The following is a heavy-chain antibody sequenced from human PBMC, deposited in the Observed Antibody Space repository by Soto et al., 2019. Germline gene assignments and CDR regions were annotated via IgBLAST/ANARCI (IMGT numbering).Heavy chain of an antibody. D-gene: IGHD3-10*01. V-gene: IGHV4-59*01. J-gene: IGHJ4*02. CDR1: GGSINSYF. CDR3: ARAGTNMVQFDY. Sequence: NPSETLSLTCTVSGGSINSYFWGWIRQSPGKGLEWFGHIYYSGSTSYSPSLKSRVSISVDTSKNQFSLEVHSVTAADTAVYYCARAGTNMVQFDYWGQGTLVTVSS. CDR2: IYYSGST.